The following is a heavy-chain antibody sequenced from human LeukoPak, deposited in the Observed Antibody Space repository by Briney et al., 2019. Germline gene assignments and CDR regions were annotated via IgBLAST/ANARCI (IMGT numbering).Heavy chain of an antibody. CDR3: TRDADRGYSGYAFDY. Sequence: GGSLRLSCAASGFTFSDYYMSWIRQAPGKGLEWVGFIRSKAYGGTTEYAASVKGRFTISRDDSKSIAYLQMNSLKTEDTAVYYCTRDADRGYSGYAFDYWGQGTLVTVSS. D-gene: IGHD5-12*01. V-gene: IGHV3-49*03. CDR2: IRSKAYGGTT. CDR1: GFTFSDYY. J-gene: IGHJ4*02.